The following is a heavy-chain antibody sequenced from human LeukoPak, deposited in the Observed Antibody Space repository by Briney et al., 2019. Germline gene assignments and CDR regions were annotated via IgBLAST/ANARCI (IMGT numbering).Heavy chain of an antibody. CDR2: IYYSGST. D-gene: IGHD6-13*01. V-gene: IGHV4-30-4*01. CDR1: GGSISSGDYY. Sequence: PSETLSLTCTVSGGSISSGDYYWSWIRQPPGKGLEWIGYIYYSGSTYYNPSLKSRVTISVDTSKNQFSLKLSSVTAADTAVYYCARGSNLHSSSWSYYYYGMDVWGKGTTVTVSS. CDR3: ARGSNLHSSSWSYYYYGMDV. J-gene: IGHJ6*04.